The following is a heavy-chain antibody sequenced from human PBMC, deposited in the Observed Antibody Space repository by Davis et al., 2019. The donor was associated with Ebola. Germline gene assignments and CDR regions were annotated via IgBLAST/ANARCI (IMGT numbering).Heavy chain of an antibody. CDR1: GGSISSYY. CDR2: IYYSGST. V-gene: IGHV4-59*12. CDR3: ARVVPAAMEGNWFDP. J-gene: IGHJ5*02. D-gene: IGHD2-2*01. Sequence: MPSETLSLTCTVSGGSISSYYWSWIRQPPGKGLEWIGYIYYSGSTNYHPSLKSRVTISVDTSKNQFSLKLSSVTAADTAVYYCARVVPAAMEGNWFDPWGQGTLVTVSS.